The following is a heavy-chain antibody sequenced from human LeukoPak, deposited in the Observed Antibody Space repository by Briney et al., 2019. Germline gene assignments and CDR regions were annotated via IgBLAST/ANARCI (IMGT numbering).Heavy chain of an antibody. CDR1: GFTFSSYA. CDR3: ARDQDYDSSGYYY. D-gene: IGHD3-22*01. V-gene: IGHV3-30-3*01. J-gene: IGHJ4*02. CDR2: ISYDGSNK. Sequence: PGRSLRLSCAASGFTFSSYATHWVRQAPGKGPEWVAVISYDGSNKYYADSVKGRFTISRDNSKNTLYLQMNSLRAEDTAVYYCARDQDYDSSGYYYWGQGTLVTVSS.